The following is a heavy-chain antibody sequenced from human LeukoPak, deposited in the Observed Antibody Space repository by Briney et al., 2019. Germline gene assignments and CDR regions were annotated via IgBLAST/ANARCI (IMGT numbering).Heavy chain of an antibody. D-gene: IGHD6-6*01. V-gene: IGHV4-59*01. CDR1: GGSISSYY. Sequence: SETLSLTCTVSGGSISSYYWSWIRQPPGKGLEWIGHIYYSGSTNYNPSLKSRVTISVDTSKNQFSLKLSSVTAADTAVYYCARVDPDSSSTLEVFDFWGQGTLVTVSS. J-gene: IGHJ4*02. CDR2: IYYSGST. CDR3: ARVDPDSSSTLEVFDF.